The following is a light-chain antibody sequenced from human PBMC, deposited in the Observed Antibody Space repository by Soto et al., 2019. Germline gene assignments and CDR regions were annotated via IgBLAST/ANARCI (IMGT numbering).Light chain of an antibody. V-gene: IGLV1-40*01. CDR1: SSNIGAGYD. CDR3: QSYDSSLVV. J-gene: IGLJ2*01. CDR2: GNS. Sequence: QSVLTQPPSVSGAPGQRVTISCTGTSSNIGAGYDVHWYQQLPGTAPKLLIYGNSNRPSGVPDRFSGSKSDTSASLAITGLQADDEADYYCQSYDSSLVVFGGGTKLTVL.